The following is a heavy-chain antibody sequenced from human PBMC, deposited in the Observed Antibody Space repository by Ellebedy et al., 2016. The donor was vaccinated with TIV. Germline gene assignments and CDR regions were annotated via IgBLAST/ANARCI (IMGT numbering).Heavy chain of an antibody. Sequence: GGSLRLXXTVRGFTFSNYAMSWVRQAPGKGLEWVANIRQDGSETHYVDSVKGRFTISRDNAKNSLYLQMNSLRAEDTAVYHCARAWSSSWSSWIVEDNWGQGTLVTVSS. CDR2: IRQDGSET. V-gene: IGHV3-7*03. D-gene: IGHD6-13*01. CDR1: GFTFSNYA. CDR3: ARAWSSSWSSWIVEDN. J-gene: IGHJ4*02.